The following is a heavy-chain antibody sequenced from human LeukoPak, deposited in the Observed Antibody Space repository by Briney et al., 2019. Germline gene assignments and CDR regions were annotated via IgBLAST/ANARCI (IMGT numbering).Heavy chain of an antibody. Sequence: GGSLRLSCAASGFTVSSNYMSWVRQAPGKGLEWVSVIYSGGTTYYADSVKGRFTISRDNSKNTQYLQMNSLRAEDTAVYYCARDLIGYGSGSYYALGYWGQGTLVTVSS. J-gene: IGHJ4*02. CDR2: IYSGGTT. V-gene: IGHV3-53*01. CDR1: GFTVSSNY. D-gene: IGHD3-10*01. CDR3: ARDLIGYGSGSYYALGY.